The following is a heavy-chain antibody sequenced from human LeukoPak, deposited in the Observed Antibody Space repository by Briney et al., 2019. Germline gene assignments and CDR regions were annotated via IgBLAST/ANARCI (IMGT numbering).Heavy chain of an antibody. CDR3: AREPGVETELDY. CDR1: GFTFGSYG. CDR2: VSYHGRNK. V-gene: IGHV3-30*03. Sequence: PGRSLRLSCAASGFTFGSYGMHWIRQAPGKGLEWVAVVSYHGRNKYYADSVKGRFTISRDNSKNTLYLQMNSLRAEDTAVYYCAREPGVETELDYWGQGTLVTVSS. D-gene: IGHD1-14*01. J-gene: IGHJ4*02.